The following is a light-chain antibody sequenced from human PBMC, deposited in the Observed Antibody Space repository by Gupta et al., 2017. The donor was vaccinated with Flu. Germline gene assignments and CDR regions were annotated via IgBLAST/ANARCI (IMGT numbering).Light chain of an antibody. CDR3: QHRKRDPQLT. V-gene: IGKV1-9*01. CDR2: AAS. J-gene: IGKJ1*01. CDR1: QDISLL. Sequence: SASVGDTVTITCRASQDISLLLGWFQQKSGKGPKLLVYAASTLQRGIPPRGSGSGSGTEFTLTINNLQPEDFAVYFCQHRKRDPQLTFGRGTKVEIK.